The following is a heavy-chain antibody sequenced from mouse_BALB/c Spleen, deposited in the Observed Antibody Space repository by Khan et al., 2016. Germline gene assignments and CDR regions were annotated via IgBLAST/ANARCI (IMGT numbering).Heavy chain of an antibody. CDR2: INTYTGEP. CDR1: GYTFTNYG. V-gene: IGHV9-3-1*01. D-gene: IGHD2-3*01. Sequence: QIQLVQSGPELKKPGETVKISCKASGYTFTNYGMNWVKQAPGKGLKWMGWINTYTGEPTYADDFKGRFAFSLETSASTAYLQINNLKNEDTATYCCSRGPMNYYAMDDWGQGTSVTVSS. J-gene: IGHJ4*01. CDR3: SRGPMNYYAMDD.